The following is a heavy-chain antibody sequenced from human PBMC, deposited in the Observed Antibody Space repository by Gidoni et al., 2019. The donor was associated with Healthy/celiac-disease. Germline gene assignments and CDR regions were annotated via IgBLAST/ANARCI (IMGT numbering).Heavy chain of an antibody. V-gene: IGHV3-23*01. J-gene: IGHJ5*02. CDR3: AKDGGGQGIAVAGHKDWFDP. CDR1: GFTFSSYA. D-gene: IGHD6-19*01. Sequence: EVQLLESGGGLVQPGGSLRLSCAASGFTFSSYAMSWVRQAPGKGLEWVSAISGSGGSTYYADSVKGRFTISRDNSKNTLYLQMNSLRAEDTAVYYCAKDGGGQGIAVAGHKDWFDPWGQGTLVTVSS. CDR2: ISGSGGST.